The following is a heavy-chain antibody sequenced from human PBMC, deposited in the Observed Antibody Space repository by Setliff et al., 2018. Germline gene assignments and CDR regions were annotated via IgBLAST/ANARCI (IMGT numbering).Heavy chain of an antibody. J-gene: IGHJ6*02. V-gene: IGHV4-39*07. Sequence: SETLSLTCTVAGGSISSSSYYWGWIRQPPGKGLEWIGSIYYSGSTYYNPSLKSRVTISVDTSKNQFSLKLSSVPAEDTAVYYCARGSGYLTSFYYYYYGMDVWGQGTTVTVSS. CDR2: IYYSGST. CDR1: GGSISSSSYY. D-gene: IGHD5-12*01. CDR3: ARGSGYLTSFYYYYYGMDV.